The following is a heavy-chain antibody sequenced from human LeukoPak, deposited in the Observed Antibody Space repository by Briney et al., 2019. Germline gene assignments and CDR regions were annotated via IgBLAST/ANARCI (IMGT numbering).Heavy chain of an antibody. J-gene: IGHJ4*02. CDR1: GFTFSSYW. Sequence: GSLKLSCAASGFTFSSYWMSWVRQAPGKGLEWVANIKQDGSEENFVDSVKGRFTISRDNAKKSLYLQMNSLRAEDTAVYYCARGSSAGASLRHDYWGQGTLVTVSS. CDR3: ARGSSAGASLRHDY. D-gene: IGHD1-26*01. CDR2: IKQDGSEE. V-gene: IGHV3-7*01.